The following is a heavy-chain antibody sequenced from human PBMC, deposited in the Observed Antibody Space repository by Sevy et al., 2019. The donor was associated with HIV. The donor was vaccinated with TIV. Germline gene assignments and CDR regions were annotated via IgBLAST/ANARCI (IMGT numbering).Heavy chain of an antibody. Sequence: GSLRLSCAASGFSFSSYWMHWVRQAPGKGLEWVANIKQDESEKYYEASVKGRFTISRDNAKNSVYLQMNSLRPEDTAIYYCARGNSGSFDYWGQGTLVTVSS. D-gene: IGHD3-22*01. V-gene: IGHV3-7*03. J-gene: IGHJ4*02. CDR2: IKQDESEK. CDR1: GFSFSSYW. CDR3: ARGNSGSFDY.